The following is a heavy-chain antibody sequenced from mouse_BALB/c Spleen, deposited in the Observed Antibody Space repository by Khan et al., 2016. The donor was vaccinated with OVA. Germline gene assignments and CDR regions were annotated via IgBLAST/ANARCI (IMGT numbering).Heavy chain of an antibody. CDR3: ARPPFVSYVMVY. J-gene: IGHJ4*01. V-gene: IGHV9-3-1*01. CDR2: INTYTGEP. CDR1: GYTFKNHG. Sequence: QIQLVQSGPELKKPGETVKISCKASGYTFKNHGMNWVKQAPGKGLKWMGWINTYTGEPTYVEDFKGRFAFSLETSASTAYLQINNLKNEDTATYSCARPPFVSYVMVYWGQGTSVTVSS.